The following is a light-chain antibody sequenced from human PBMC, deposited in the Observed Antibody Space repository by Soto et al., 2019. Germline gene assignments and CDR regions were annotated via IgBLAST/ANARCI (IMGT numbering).Light chain of an antibody. J-gene: IGKJ4*01. Sequence: EIVLIQSPATLSLSPGERATLSCRASQSAGSYLAWYQHKPGQAPRLLISDASNRATGIPARFSGSGSETDFTLTISSLEPEDSAVYYCQQRSNWPSLTFGGGTKVDIK. CDR1: QSAGSY. CDR3: QQRSNWPSLT. CDR2: DAS. V-gene: IGKV3-11*01.